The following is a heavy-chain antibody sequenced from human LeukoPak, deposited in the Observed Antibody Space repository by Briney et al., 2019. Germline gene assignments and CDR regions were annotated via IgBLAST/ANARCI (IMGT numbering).Heavy chain of an antibody. CDR3: ARDQGSLTRSWYTGY. CDR2: INPYSSDT. J-gene: IGHJ4*02. Sequence: ASVKVSCKASGYTFTGYHIHWVRQAPGQGLEWMGRINPYSSDTNFAQKFQGRVTMTRDTSITTAYMHLSSLTPDDTAVYFCARDQGSLTRSWYTGYWGQGTQVTVSS. D-gene: IGHD6-13*01. CDR1: GYTFTGYH. V-gene: IGHV1-2*06.